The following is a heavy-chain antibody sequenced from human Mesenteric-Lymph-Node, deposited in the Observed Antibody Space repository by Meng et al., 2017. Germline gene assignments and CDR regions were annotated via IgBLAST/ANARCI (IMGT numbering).Heavy chain of an antibody. Sequence: SVKVSCKASGGTFSSYAISWVRQAPGQGLEWMGGIIPIFGTANYAQKFQGRVTITRDTSASTAYMELSSLRSEDTAVYYCARDDGSGMAQSWYFDLWGRGTLVTVSS. V-gene: IGHV1-69*05. CDR1: GGTFSSYA. CDR2: IIPIFGTA. D-gene: IGHD3-10*01. J-gene: IGHJ2*01. CDR3: ARDDGSGMAQSWYFDL.